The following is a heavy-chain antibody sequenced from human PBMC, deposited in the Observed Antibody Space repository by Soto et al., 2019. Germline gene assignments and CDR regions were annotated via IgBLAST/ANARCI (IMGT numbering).Heavy chain of an antibody. CDR3: AKDRLMVYAIQG. V-gene: IGHV3-23*01. Sequence: GGSLRLSCAASGFTFSSYARSWVRKATGKGLEWVSAISGSGGSTYYADSVKGRFTISRDNSKNTLYLQMNSLRAEDTAVYYCAKDRLMVYAIQGWGQGTLVTVSS. CDR1: GFTFSSYA. J-gene: IGHJ4*02. D-gene: IGHD2-8*01. CDR2: ISGSGGST.